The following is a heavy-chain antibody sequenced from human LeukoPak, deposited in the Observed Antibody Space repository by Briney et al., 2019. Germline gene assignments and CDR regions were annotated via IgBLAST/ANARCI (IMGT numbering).Heavy chain of an antibody. CDR2: ISPKNGDT. D-gene: IGHD4-17*01. J-gene: IGHJ4*02. Sequence: GASVKLSCKASNYTFSDYTINWVRQAPGQGLEWMGWISPKNGDTNPAQRFQGRVTMTTETSTTTAYMDLRNLTSDDTAVYFCARGPLYGAYYCDFWGQGTLVTVSS. CDR3: ARGPLYGAYYCDF. V-gene: IGHV1-18*01. CDR1: NYTFSDYT.